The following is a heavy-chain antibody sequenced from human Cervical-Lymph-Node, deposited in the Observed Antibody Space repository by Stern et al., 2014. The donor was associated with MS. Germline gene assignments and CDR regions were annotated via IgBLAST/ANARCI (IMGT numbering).Heavy chain of an antibody. CDR3: AYSGSPVTTRPNWFDP. J-gene: IGHJ5*02. CDR2: IYWDADK. CDR1: GFSLSTSGVG. V-gene: IGHV2-5*02. Sequence: QVTLRESGPTLVTPTQTLTLTCSFSGFSLSTSGVGVGWIRQPPGKALEWLALIYWDADKLSSPSLKSRLTITKDTSKNQVVLTMTNMDPVDTATYYCAYSGSPVTTRPNWFDPWGQGTLVTVSS. D-gene: IGHD4-11*01.